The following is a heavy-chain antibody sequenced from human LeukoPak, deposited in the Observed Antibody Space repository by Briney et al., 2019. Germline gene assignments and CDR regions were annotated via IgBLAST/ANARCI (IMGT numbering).Heavy chain of an antibody. Sequence: GGSLRLSCAASGFTFSSYWMNWVRQAPGKGLEWVSSISSSSSYIYYADSVKGRFTISRDNAKNSLYLQMNSLRAEDAAVYYCAREYCTNGVCYSDAFDIWGQGTMVTVSS. V-gene: IGHV3-21*01. CDR1: GFTFSSYW. CDR2: ISSSSSYI. CDR3: AREYCTNGVCYSDAFDI. J-gene: IGHJ3*02. D-gene: IGHD2-8*01.